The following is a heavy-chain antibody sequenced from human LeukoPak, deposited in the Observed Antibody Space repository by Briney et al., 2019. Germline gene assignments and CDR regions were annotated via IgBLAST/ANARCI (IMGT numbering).Heavy chain of an antibody. CDR3: ARSKYYFDY. J-gene: IGHJ4*02. Sequence: SETLSLTRTVSGGSVSSGSYYWSWIRQPPGKGLEWIGYIYYSGSTNYNPSLKSRVTMSVDTSRKLFSLNLSSVTAADTAVYYCARSKYYFDYWGQGTLVTVSS. CDR1: GGSVSSGSYY. V-gene: IGHV4-61*01. D-gene: IGHD2/OR15-2a*01. CDR2: IYYSGST.